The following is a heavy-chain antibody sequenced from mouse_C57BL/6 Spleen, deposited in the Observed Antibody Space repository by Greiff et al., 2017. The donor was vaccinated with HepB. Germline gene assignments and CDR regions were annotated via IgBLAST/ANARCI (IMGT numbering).Heavy chain of an antibody. Sequence: QVQLQQPGAELVRPGTSVKLSCKASGYTFTSYWMHWVKQRPGQGLEWIGVIDPSDSYTNYNQKFKGKATLTVDTSSSTAYMQLSSLTSEDSAVYYCARSGDYDVGYAMDYWGQGTSVTVSS. CDR3: ARSGDYDVGYAMDY. V-gene: IGHV1-59*01. D-gene: IGHD2-4*01. J-gene: IGHJ4*01. CDR2: IDPSDSYT. CDR1: GYTFTSYW.